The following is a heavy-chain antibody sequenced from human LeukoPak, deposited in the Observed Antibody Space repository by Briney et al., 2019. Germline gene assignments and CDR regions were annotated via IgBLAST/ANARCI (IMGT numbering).Heavy chain of an antibody. Sequence: GGSLRLSCAASGFTFSRYSMNWVRQAPGKGLEWVSSISISSSYIYYADSVKGRFAISRDNAKNSLYLQMNSLRAEDTAVYYCARDGYYGSGSRGTFDIWGQGTMVTVSS. CDR3: ARDGYYGSGSRGTFDI. CDR2: ISISSSYI. J-gene: IGHJ3*02. CDR1: GFTFSRYS. V-gene: IGHV3-21*01. D-gene: IGHD3-10*01.